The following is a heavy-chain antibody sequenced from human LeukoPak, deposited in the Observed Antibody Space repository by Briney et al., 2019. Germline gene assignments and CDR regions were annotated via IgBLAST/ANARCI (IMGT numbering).Heavy chain of an antibody. CDR2: ISYDGTNK. CDR3: AKDPPGVPG. D-gene: IGHD2-2*01. V-gene: IGHV3-30*18. Sequence: QVQLVESEGGVVQPGRSLRLSCAASGFIFSTYGMHWVRQAPGKGLEWVAVISYDGTNKYYADSVKGRFTISRDNAKNTLYLQVNSLRAEDTAFYYCAKDPPGVPGWGQGTLVTVSS. J-gene: IGHJ4*02. CDR1: GFIFSTYG.